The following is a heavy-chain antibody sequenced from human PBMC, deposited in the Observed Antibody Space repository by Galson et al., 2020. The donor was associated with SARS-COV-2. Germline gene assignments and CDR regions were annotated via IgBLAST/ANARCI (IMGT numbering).Heavy chain of an antibody. J-gene: IGHJ5*02. CDR1: GFTVSSNY. D-gene: IGHD1-26*01. CDR2: IYSGGST. Sequence: GESLKISCAASGFTVSSNYMSWVRQAPGKGLEWVSVIYSGGSTYYADSVKGRFTISRDNSKNTLYLQMNSLRAEDTAVYYCARDLHSGYGPWGQGTLVTVSS. CDR3: ARDLHSGYGP. V-gene: IGHV3-53*01.